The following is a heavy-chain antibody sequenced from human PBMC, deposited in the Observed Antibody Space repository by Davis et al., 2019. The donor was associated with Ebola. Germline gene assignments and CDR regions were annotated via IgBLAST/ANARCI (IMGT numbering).Heavy chain of an antibody. CDR1: GYTFTNYY. V-gene: IGHV1-46*01. J-gene: IGHJ5*01. CDR3: ALERELLSRFDS. CDR2: ITPSGGST. D-gene: IGHD1-7*01. Sequence: AASVKVSCKASGYTFTNYYIHWVRQAPGQGLEWMGIITPSGGSTSYAEKFQGRVTMTKDTSTSTAYMELNNLSSEDTAVYYCALERELLSRFDSWGQGTLVTVSS.